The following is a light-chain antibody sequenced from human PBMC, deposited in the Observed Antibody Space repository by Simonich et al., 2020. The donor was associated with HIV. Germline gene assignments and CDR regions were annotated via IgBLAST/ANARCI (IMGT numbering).Light chain of an antibody. CDR2: WAS. CDR1: KSVLYSSNNKNY. J-gene: IGKJ1*01. CDR3: QQYYSTLWT. Sequence: DIVMTQSPDSLAVSLGGRDTITCKYSKSVLYSSNNKNYLAWYQQKPGQPPKLLIYWASTRESGVPDRFSGSGSGTDFTLTISSLQAEDVAVYYCQQYYSTLWTFGQGTKVEIK. V-gene: IGKV4-1*01.